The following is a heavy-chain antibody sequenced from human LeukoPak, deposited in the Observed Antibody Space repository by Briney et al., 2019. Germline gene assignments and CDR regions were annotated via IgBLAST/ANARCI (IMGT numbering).Heavy chain of an antibody. V-gene: IGHV3-48*04. CDR1: GFTFSSYS. CDR2: ISSSSSTI. J-gene: IGHJ4*02. D-gene: IGHD3-22*01. Sequence: GGSLRLSCAASGFTFSSYSMNWVRQAPGKGLEWVSYISSSSSTIYYADSVKGRFTISRDNAKNSLSLQMNSLRVEDTAVFYCARGQNYYDSSGPATYYFVYWGQGTLVTVSS. CDR3: ARGQNYYDSSGPATYYFVY.